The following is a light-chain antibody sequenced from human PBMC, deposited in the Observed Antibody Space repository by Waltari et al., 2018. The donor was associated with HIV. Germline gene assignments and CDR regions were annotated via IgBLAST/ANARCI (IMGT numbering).Light chain of an antibody. CDR3: QSYDSSLSGWV. J-gene: IGLJ3*02. CDR1: RSNIGAGYD. V-gene: IGLV1-40*01. CDR2: GNN. Sequence: QSSLTQPPSVSGAPGQRVTISCTGSRSNIGAGYDVHWYQPLPGTAPKLLIYGNNNRPAGVPDRFSGSKSGTSASLAITGLQAEDEADYYCQSYDSSLSGWVFGGGTKLTVL.